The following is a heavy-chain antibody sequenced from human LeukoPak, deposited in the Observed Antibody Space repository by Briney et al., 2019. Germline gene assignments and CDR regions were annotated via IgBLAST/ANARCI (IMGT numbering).Heavy chain of an antibody. V-gene: IGHV3-30*02. CDR3: AKGADYDFWSGSPQFDY. D-gene: IGHD3-3*01. CDR2: IRYDGSNK. CDR1: GFTVSSNY. J-gene: IGHJ4*02. Sequence: GGSLRLSCAASGFTVSSNYMSWVRQAPGKGLEWVAFIRYDGSNKYYADSVKGRFTISRDNSKNTLYLQMNSLRAEDTAVYYCAKGADYDFWSGSPQFDYWGQGTLVTVSS.